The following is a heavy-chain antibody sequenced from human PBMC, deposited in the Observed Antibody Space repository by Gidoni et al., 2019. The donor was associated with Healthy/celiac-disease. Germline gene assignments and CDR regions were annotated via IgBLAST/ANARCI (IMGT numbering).Heavy chain of an antibody. CDR1: GFPFSSYG. D-gene: IGHD3-22*01. CDR3: ARDADSSGYYYVSVVDY. V-gene: IGHV3-7*01. Sequence: EVQLVESGGGWVHPGGSLRLSCAASGFPFSSYGMSWVRRAPEKWLEWVANIKQDGREKYYVDSVKGRFTISRDNAKNSMYLQMDSMRAEDTAVYYCARDADSSGYYYVSVVDYWGQGTLVTVSS. CDR2: IKQDGREK. J-gene: IGHJ4*02.